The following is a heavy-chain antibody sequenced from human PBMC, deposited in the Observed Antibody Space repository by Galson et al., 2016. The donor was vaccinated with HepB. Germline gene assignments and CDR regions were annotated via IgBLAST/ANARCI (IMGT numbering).Heavy chain of an antibody. D-gene: IGHD1-14*01. Sequence: SVKVSCKASGYTFTSYGINWVRQAPGQGLEWMGWISVYNGDTNYAQKLQGRVTMTTDTSTSTAYMELRSLRSDGTAVYYCARGLNRRVAFDIWGQGTMVTVSS. CDR2: ISVYNGDT. CDR1: GYTFTSYG. V-gene: IGHV1-18*01. J-gene: IGHJ3*02. CDR3: ARGLNRRVAFDI.